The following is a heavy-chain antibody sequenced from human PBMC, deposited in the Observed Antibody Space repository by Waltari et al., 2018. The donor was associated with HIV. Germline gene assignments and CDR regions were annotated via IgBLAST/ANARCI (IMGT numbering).Heavy chain of an antibody. CDR3: ARHARRVGAAYGSFDL. J-gene: IGHJ2*01. CDR2: LDYCGST. D-gene: IGHD1-26*01. V-gene: IGHV4-39*01. Sequence: QLQLQESGPGLVKPWETLSISCSVSGDSISNSSYFWGWIRQPPGKGLAWLGRLDYCGSTYDTPSHNSWATLSVETPSNPFSRKVNCVTSADPAGDYCARHARRVGAAYGSFDLWGCGTLVTVSS. CDR1: GDSISNSSYF.